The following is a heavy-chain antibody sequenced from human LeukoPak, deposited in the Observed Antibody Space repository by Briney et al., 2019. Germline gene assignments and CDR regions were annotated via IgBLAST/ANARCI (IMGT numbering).Heavy chain of an antibody. CDR2: IYYSGST. CDR3: ARGPSGYHNT. J-gene: IGHJ4*02. D-gene: IGHD5-12*01. Sequence: SETLSLTCTVSGGSISSSSNYWGWIRQPPGKGLEWIGSIYYSGSTYYSPSLKSRVTISVDTSKNQFSLKLSSVTAADTAVYYCARGPSGYHNTGGQGTLVTVSS. CDR1: GGSISSSSNY. V-gene: IGHV4-39*07.